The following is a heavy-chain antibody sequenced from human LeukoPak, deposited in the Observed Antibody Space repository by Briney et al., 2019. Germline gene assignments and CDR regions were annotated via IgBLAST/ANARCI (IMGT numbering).Heavy chain of an antibody. CDR3: ARGETAVTSYLH. CDR2: ISISSSTI. J-gene: IGHJ4*02. V-gene: IGHV3-48*02. CDR1: GFTFSSYS. Sequence: PGGSLRLSCAASGFTFSSYSMNWVRQAPGKGLGWVSYISISSSTIYYADSVKGRFTISRDNAKNSLYLQMNSLRDEDTAVYYWARGETAVTSYLHWGQGTLVTVSS. D-gene: IGHD4-17*01.